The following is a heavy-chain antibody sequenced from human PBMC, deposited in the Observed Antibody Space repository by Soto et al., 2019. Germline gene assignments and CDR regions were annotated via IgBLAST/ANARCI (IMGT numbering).Heavy chain of an antibody. CDR2: INPNSGGT. Sequence: AAVKFSCKASGYTFTGYYMHWVRQAPGQGLEWMGWINPNSGGTNYAQKFQGRVTMTRDTSISTAYMELSRLRSDDTAVYYCARRGSGFGVVIRNCMDVWGRGTTVTVSS. CDR3: ARRGSGFGVVIRNCMDV. CDR1: GYTFTGYY. J-gene: IGHJ6*02. V-gene: IGHV1-2*02. D-gene: IGHD3-3*01.